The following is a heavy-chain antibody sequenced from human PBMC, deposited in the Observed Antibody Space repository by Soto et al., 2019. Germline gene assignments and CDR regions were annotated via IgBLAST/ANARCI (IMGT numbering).Heavy chain of an antibody. CDR3: VRANWNVDY. J-gene: IGHJ4*02. D-gene: IGHD1-1*01. CDR1: GFTFRIYY. V-gene: IGHV3-11*06. CDR2: ISSAGDYT. Sequence: GGSLRLSCAASGFTFRIYYMTWVRQAPGEGLEWISYISSAGDYTDYADSVKGRFTISRDNARNPLFLQMNSLRVEDTAVYYCVRANWNVDYWGRGTLVTVSS.